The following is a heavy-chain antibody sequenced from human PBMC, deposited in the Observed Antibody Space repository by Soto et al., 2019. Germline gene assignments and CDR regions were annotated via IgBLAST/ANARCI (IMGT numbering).Heavy chain of an antibody. Sequence: ASVKVSCKASGYTFTNYGLTWVRQAPGQGLEWMGWISAYNGNTNYAQKLQGRVTMTTDTSTSTAYMELRSLRSDDTAVYYCARVNIVVVPAAIRRYYFDYWGQGTLVTVSS. CDR3: ARVNIVVVPAAIRRYYFDY. CDR2: ISAYNGNT. V-gene: IGHV1-18*01. D-gene: IGHD2-2*01. CDR1: GYTFTNYG. J-gene: IGHJ4*02.